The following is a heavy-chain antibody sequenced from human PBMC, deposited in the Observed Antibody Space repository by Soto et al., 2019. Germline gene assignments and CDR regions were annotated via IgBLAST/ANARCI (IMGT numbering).Heavy chain of an antibody. V-gene: IGHV4-39*01. CDR1: GGSITSSSFY. CDR2: IYYGGTT. D-gene: IGHD6-19*01. Sequence: ASETLSLTCTVSGGSITSSSFYWGWIRQPPGKGLEWIANIYYGGTTYYNPSLKSRVTLSLDMSKNQFSLMLRSVTAADTAVYYCARSQYSSSYFFDKWGPGTLVTVSS. CDR3: ARSQYSSSYFFDK. J-gene: IGHJ4*02.